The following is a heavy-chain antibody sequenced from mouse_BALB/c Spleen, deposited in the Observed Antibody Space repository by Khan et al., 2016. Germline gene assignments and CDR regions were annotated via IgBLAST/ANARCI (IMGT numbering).Heavy chain of an antibody. Sequence: EVKLEESGPGLVKPSQSLSLTCTVTDYSITSDYAWNWIRQFPGNKLEWMGYISYSGSTSYNPSLKSRISITRDTSKNQFFLQLNSVTTEDTATYYGARRGHYFDYWGQGTTLTVSS. CDR3: ARRGHYFDY. J-gene: IGHJ2*01. CDR1: DYSITSDYA. CDR2: ISYSGST. V-gene: IGHV3-2*02.